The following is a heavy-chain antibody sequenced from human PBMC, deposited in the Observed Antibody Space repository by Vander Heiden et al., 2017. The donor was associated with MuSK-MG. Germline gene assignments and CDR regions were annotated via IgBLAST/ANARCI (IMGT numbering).Heavy chain of an antibody. V-gene: IGHV1-3*01. D-gene: IGHD6-19*01. CDR3: ARDLYSSGWYLHDAFDI. Sequence: QVQLVQSGAEVKKPGASVKVSFKASGYTFTSYAVHWVRQAPGQRLEWMGWINAGNGNTKYSQKFQGRVTITRDTSASTAYMELSSLRSEDTAVYYCARDLYSSGWYLHDAFDIWGQGTMVTVSS. CDR2: INAGNGNT. J-gene: IGHJ3*02. CDR1: GYTFTSYA.